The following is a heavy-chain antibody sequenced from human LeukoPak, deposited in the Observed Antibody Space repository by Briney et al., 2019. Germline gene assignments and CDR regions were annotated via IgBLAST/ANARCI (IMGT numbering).Heavy chain of an antibody. V-gene: IGHV4-34*01. J-gene: IGHJ3*01. D-gene: IGHD1-1*01. Sequence: SETLSLTCAVYGGSFSGYYWSWIRQPPGKGLEWIGEINHSGSTNYNPSLKSRVTISVDTSKNQFSLKLSSVTAADTAVYYCARVNWTIDYWGQGPMVTVS. CDR3: ARVNWTIDY. CDR1: GGSFSGYY. CDR2: INHSGST.